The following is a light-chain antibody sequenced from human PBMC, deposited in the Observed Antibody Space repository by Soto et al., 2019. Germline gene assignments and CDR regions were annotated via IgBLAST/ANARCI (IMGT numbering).Light chain of an antibody. V-gene: IGKV1-39*01. CDR3: QQAYRTPWT. Sequence: DIQMTQSPTSLSASIGDIVTFTCRASQNIGLPLNCLQKKPGRAPQLLIYATSRLHSGVPSRFSGSGSGTDFTFTISSLQPDDCATYFCQQAYRTPWTFGQGTKVDI. CDR1: QNIGLP. J-gene: IGKJ1*01. CDR2: ATS.